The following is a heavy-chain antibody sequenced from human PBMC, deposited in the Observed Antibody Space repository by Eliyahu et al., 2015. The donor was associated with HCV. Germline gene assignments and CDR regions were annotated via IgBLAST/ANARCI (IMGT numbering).Heavy chain of an antibody. J-gene: IGHJ5*02. CDR1: GGSISSSSYY. Sequence: QLQLQESGPGLVKPSETLSLTCTVSGGSISSSSYYWGWIRQPPGKGLEWIGSIYYSGSTYYNPSLKSRVTISVDTSKNQFSLKLSSVTAADTAVYYCARRGCSSTSCYRGGYWFDPWGQGTLVTVSS. D-gene: IGHD2-2*02. V-gene: IGHV4-39*01. CDR2: IYYSGST. CDR3: ARRGCSSTSCYRGGYWFDP.